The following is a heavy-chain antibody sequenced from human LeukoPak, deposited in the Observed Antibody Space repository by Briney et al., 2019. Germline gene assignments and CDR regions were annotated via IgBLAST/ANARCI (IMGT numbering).Heavy chain of an antibody. CDR3: ARGDYGYCSGGSCRDAFDI. J-gene: IGHJ3*02. CDR2: INHSGST. Sequence: SETLSLTCAVYGGSFSGYYWSWIRQPPGKGLEWIGEINHSGSTNYNPSLKSRVTISVDTSKNQFSLKLSSVTAADTAVYYCARGDYGYCSGGSCRDAFDIWGQGTMVTVSS. V-gene: IGHV4-34*01. D-gene: IGHD2-15*01. CDR1: GGSFSGYY.